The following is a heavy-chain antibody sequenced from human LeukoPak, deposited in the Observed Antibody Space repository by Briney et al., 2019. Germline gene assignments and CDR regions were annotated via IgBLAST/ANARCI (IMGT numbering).Heavy chain of an antibody. Sequence: SETLSLTCTVSGGSISTNAYYCGWIRQPPGKGLEWIASSHYTGSTFYNPFLKSRVSASVDASKNQFSLRLSSVTAADTAVYYCARQFLEWLSDPFDIWGQGTMLIVS. CDR1: GGSISTNAYY. V-gene: IGHV4-39*07. J-gene: IGHJ3*02. CDR2: SHYTGST. CDR3: ARQFLEWLSDPFDI. D-gene: IGHD3-3*01.